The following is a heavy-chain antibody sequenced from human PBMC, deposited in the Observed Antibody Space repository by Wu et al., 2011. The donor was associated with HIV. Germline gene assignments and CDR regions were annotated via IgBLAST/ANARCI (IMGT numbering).Heavy chain of an antibody. D-gene: IGHD4-17*01. Sequence: QVQLVQSGAEVKKPGSSVKVSCKASGGTFSSYAISWVRQAPGQGLEWMGGIIPIFGTANYAQKFQGRVTITTDESTSTAYMELSSLRSEDTAVYYCASTRSDYGDYVGYYYYGMDVWGQGTTVTVSS. CDR2: IIPIFGTA. V-gene: IGHV1-69*05. CDR1: GGTFSSYA. J-gene: IGHJ6*02. CDR3: ASTRSDYGDYVGYYYYGMDV.